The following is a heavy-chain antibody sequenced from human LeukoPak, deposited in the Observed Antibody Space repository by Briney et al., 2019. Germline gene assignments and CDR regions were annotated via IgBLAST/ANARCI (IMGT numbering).Heavy chain of an antibody. CDR3: ARVRRVGATPFDY. CDR1: GGSFSGYY. V-gene: IGHV4-34*01. CDR2: INHSGST. Sequence: SETLSLTCAVYGGSFSGYYWSWIGQPPGKGLEWIGEINHSGSTNYNPSLKSRVTISVDTSKNRFSLKLSSVTAADTAVYYCARVRRVGATPFDYWGQGTLVTVSS. D-gene: IGHD1-26*01. J-gene: IGHJ4*02.